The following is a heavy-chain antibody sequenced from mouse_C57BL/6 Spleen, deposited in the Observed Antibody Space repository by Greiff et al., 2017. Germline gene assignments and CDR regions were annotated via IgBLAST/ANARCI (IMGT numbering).Heavy chain of an antibody. V-gene: IGHV1-7*01. CDR3: ARKGVSYDGYFAY. D-gene: IGHD2-3*01. CDR1: GYTFTSYW. CDR2: INPSSGYT. J-gene: IGHJ3*01. Sequence: QVQLQQSGAELAKPGASVKLSCKASGYTFTSYWMHWVKQRPGQGLEWIGYINPSSGYTTYNQKFKDKATLTAVKSSSTAYMQLSSLTEEDSAVYYCARKGVSYDGYFAYWGQGTLVNVSA.